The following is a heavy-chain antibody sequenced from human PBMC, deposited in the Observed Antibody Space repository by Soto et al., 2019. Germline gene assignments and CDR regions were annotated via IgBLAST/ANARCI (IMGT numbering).Heavy chain of an antibody. CDR3: AKESIVVVPAAILPGSGYNWFDP. V-gene: IGHV3-23*01. CDR2: ISGSGGST. CDR1: GFTFSSYA. D-gene: IGHD2-2*01. J-gene: IGHJ5*02. Sequence: GGSLRLSCAASGFTFSSYAMSWVRQAPGKGLEWVSAISGSGGSTYYADSVKGRFTISRDNSKNTLYLQMNSLRAEDTAVYYCAKESIVVVPAAILPGSGYNWFDPWGQGTLVTVSS.